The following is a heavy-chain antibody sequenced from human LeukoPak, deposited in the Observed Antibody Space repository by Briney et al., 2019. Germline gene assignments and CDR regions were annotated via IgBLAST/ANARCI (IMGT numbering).Heavy chain of an antibody. V-gene: IGHV3-66*01. CDR1: GSIVSSNY. CDR2: MYSGGST. D-gene: IGHD2-2*01. Sequence: PGGSLRLSCAASGSIVSSNYMSWVRQAPGKGLEWVSVMYSGGSTFYGDSVKGRFTISRDNSMNTLYLQMNSLRVDDTAVYYCAREQVVVGRGYYGMDVWGQGTTVTVSS. CDR3: AREQVVVGRGYYGMDV. J-gene: IGHJ6*02.